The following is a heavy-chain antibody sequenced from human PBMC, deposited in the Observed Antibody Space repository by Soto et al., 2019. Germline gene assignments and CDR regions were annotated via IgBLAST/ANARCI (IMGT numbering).Heavy chain of an antibody. V-gene: IGHV1-8*01. J-gene: IGHJ4*02. CDR1: GYTFTSYD. CDR3: ARGLFEGFGWSVAGSH. CDR2: MNPNSGNT. D-gene: IGHD6-19*01. Sequence: ASVKVSCKASGYTFTSYDVNWVRQATGQGLEWMGWMNPNSGNTGYAQKFQGRVTMTRNTSISTAYMELSSLRSEDTAVYYCARGLFEGFGWSVAGSHWGQGTLVTVSS.